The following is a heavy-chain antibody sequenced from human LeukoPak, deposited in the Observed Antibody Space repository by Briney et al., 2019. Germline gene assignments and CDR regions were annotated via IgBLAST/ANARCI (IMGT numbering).Heavy chain of an antibody. CDR2: ISYDGSNK. CDR1: GFTFSRYG. D-gene: IGHD6-6*01. J-gene: IGHJ5*02. Sequence: PGGSLRLSCAASGFTFSRYGMHWVRQAPGKGLEWVAVISYDGSNKYYADSVKGRFTISRDNSKSTLYLQMNSLRAEDTAVYYCARGLGPIAMFDPWGQGTLVTVSS. CDR3: ARGLGPIAMFDP. V-gene: IGHV3-30*03.